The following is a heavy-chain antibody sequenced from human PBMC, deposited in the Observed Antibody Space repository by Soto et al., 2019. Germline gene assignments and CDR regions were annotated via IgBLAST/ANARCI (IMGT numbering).Heavy chain of an antibody. D-gene: IGHD2-2*01. Sequence: QVHLEQSGADVKKPGSSVKVSCKAAGGTFSTYTLIWVRQAPGQGLEWMGRIIPMLTVTNSAQTFQGRVTLTADKSTSTAFMELTRLTSADTAVYYCSIGSWTAETFDVWGPAKMVTVSS. CDR3: SIGSWTAETFDV. CDR1: GGTFSTYT. V-gene: IGHV1-69*02. J-gene: IGHJ3*01. CDR2: IIPMLTVT.